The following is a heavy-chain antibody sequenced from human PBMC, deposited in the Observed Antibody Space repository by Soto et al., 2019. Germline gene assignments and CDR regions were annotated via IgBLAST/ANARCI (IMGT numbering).Heavy chain of an antibody. CDR2: IYSGGST. D-gene: IGHD3-16*01. Sequence: EVQLVESGGGLVQPGGSLRLSCAASGFTVSSNYMSWVRQAPGKGLEWVAVIYSGGSTYYADSVKGRFTISRDNSRNTLNLQMNSLRAEDTAVYYCARARSGGDWGQGTLVTVSS. CDR3: ARARSGGD. CDR1: GFTVSSNY. J-gene: IGHJ4*02. V-gene: IGHV3-66*01.